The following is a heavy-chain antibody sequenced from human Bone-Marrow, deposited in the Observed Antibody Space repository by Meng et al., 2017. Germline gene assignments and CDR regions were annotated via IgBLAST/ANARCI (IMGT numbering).Heavy chain of an antibody. Sequence: ASVKVSCKASGYTFTSYDINWVRQATGQGLEWMGWMNPNSGNTGYAQKFQGRVTITRNTSISKAYMELSSLRSEDTAVYYCARGGIAAAAIDYWGQGTLVTVSS. CDR3: ARGGIAAAAIDY. J-gene: IGHJ4*02. CDR1: GYTFTSYD. V-gene: IGHV1-8*03. D-gene: IGHD6-13*01. CDR2: MNPNSGNT.